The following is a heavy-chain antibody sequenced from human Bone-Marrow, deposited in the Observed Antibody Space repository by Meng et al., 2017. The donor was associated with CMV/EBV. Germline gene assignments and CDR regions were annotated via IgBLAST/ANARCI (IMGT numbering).Heavy chain of an antibody. CDR1: GYSFTSYG. CDR3: ARDMRGSSTRWIIVYFDY. D-gene: IGHD2-2*01. J-gene: IGHJ4*02. CDR2: ISVYNGNT. V-gene: IGHV1-18*01. Sequence: ASVKVSCKASGYSFTSYGISWVRQAPGQGLEWMGWISVYNGNTNYAQKLQGRVTITTDTSTSTAYMELRSLRSDDTAVYYCARDMRGSSTRWIIVYFDYWGQGTLVTVSS.